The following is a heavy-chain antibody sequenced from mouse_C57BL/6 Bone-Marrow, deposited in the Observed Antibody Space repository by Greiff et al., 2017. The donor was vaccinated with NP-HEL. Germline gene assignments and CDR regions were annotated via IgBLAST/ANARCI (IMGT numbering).Heavy chain of an antibody. Sequence: EVQLVESGGGSVQPTGSLKLSCAASGFSFNTYAMNWVRQAPGKGLEWVARIRSKSNNYATYYADSVKDRFTISRDDSESMLYLQMNNLKTEDTAMYYCVRATPAWFAYWGQGTLVTVSA. CDR3: VRATPAWFAY. CDR1: GFSFNTYA. J-gene: IGHJ3*01. D-gene: IGHD1-1*01. V-gene: IGHV10-1*01. CDR2: IRSKSNNYAT.